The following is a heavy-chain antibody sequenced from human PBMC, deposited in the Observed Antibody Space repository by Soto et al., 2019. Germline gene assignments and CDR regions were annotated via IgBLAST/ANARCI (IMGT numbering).Heavy chain of an antibody. Sequence: QVQLVQSGAEVKKPGASVKVSCKASGYTFTSYGISWVQQPPGQGLEWRGWISAYNGNTNYAQKLQGRVTMTTDTSTSTAYMELRSLRSDDTAVYYCARDRVPGIAGAGPYRDYWGQGTLVTVSS. J-gene: IGHJ4*02. V-gene: IGHV1-18*01. CDR3: ARDRVPGIAGAGPYRDY. CDR2: ISAYNGNT. CDR1: GYTFTSYG. D-gene: IGHD6-19*01.